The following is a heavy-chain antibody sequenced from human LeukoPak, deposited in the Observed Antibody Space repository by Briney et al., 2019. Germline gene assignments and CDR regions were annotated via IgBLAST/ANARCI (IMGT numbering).Heavy chain of an antibody. CDR1: GDSISSNNYY. V-gene: IGHV4-39*07. Sequence: PSETLSLTCTVSGDSISSNNYYWGWIRQPPGKGLEWIGSIYYSGSTYYNPSLKSRVTISVDTSKNQFSLKLSSVTAADTAVYYCAVGNYYYFDYWGQGTLVTVSS. D-gene: IGHD1-26*01. J-gene: IGHJ4*02. CDR2: IYYSGST. CDR3: AVGNYYYFDY.